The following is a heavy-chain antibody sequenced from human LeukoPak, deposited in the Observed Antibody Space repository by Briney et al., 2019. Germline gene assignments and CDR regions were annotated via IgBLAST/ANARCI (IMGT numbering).Heavy chain of an antibody. D-gene: IGHD4-17*01. J-gene: IGHJ3*02. CDR2: ISSSSSYI. Sequence: PGGSLRLSCAASGFTFSDYYMSWIRQAPGKGLEWVSSISSSSSYIYYADSVKGRFTISRDNAKNSLYLQMNSLRAEDTAVYYCARDTYGDDAFDIWGQGTMVTVSS. CDR1: GFTFSDYY. CDR3: ARDTYGDDAFDI. V-gene: IGHV3-11*06.